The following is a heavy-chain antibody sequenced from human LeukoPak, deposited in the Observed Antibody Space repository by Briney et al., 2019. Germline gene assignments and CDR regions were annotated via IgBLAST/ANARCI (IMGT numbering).Heavy chain of an antibody. V-gene: IGHV3-23*01. D-gene: IGHD3-22*01. CDR3: ARDQRIDSSGYQGAFDI. Sequence: GGSLRLSCAASGFTFSKNAMSWVRQAPGKGLEWVSAMSGSGDSSYYADSVKGRFTISRDNSKNTLYLQMNSLRAEDTAVYYCARDQRIDSSGYQGAFDIWGQGTMVTVSS. CDR1: GFTFSKNA. CDR2: MSGSGDSS. J-gene: IGHJ3*02.